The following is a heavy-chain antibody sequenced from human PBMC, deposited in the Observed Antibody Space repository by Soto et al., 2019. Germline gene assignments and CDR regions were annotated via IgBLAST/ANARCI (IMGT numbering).Heavy chain of an antibody. D-gene: IGHD2-2*01. CDR1: GGTFSSYA. J-gene: IGHJ6*02. V-gene: IGHV1-69*01. CDR3: ARSQGSSTSLEIYYYYYYGMAV. Sequence: QVQLVQSGAEVKKPGSSVKVSCKASGGTFSSYAISWVRQAPGQGLEWMGGIIPISGTANYAQKFQGRVTITADESTSTVSMELSSLRSEDTAVYFCARSQGSSTSLEIYYYYYYGMAVRGQGTTVTVSS. CDR2: IIPISGTA.